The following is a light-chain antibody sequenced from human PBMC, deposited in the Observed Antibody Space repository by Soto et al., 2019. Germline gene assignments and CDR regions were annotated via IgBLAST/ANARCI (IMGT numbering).Light chain of an antibody. CDR1: QTLLHSNGYNY. J-gene: IGKJ2*02. V-gene: IGKV2-28*01. Sequence: DIVMTQSPLSLPVTPGEPASISCGSSQTLLHSNGYNYLDWYLQKPGQSPRLLIYLGSNRASGVPDRSSGRGSGTDFTLKISRVEAEDVGVYYCMQPLQTPRTFCQGTKVDIK. CDR3: MQPLQTPRT. CDR2: LGS.